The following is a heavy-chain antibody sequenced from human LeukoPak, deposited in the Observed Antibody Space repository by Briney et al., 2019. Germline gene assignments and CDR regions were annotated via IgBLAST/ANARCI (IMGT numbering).Heavy chain of an antibody. V-gene: IGHV1-2*02. Sequence: ASVKVSCKTSGYIFSGYYMHWVRQAPGQGLEWMGCINPSSGGTNYTQKFQGRVTMTRDTSISTAYMELSRRRSDDTAVYYCARGARMYYYDSSGYNDYWGQGTLVTVSS. CDR2: INPSSGGT. CDR3: ARGARMYYYDSSGYNDY. J-gene: IGHJ4*02. D-gene: IGHD3-22*01. CDR1: GYIFSGYY.